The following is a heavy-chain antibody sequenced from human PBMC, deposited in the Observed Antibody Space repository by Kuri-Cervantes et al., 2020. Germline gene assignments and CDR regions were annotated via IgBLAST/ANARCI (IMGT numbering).Heavy chain of an antibody. V-gene: IGHV3-23*01. Sequence: GESLKISCEASGFTFSDYYMTWIRQAPGKGLEWVSAISGSGGSTYYADSVKGRFTISRDNSKNTLYLQMNSLRAEDTAVYYCAKGRSSWSLRPFDYWGQGTLVTVSS. CDR2: ISGSGGST. CDR3: AKGRSSWSLRPFDY. D-gene: IGHD6-13*01. J-gene: IGHJ4*02. CDR1: GFTFSDYY.